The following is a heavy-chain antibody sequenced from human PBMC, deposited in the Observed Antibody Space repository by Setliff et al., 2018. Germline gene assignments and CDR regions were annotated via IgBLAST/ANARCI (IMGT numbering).Heavy chain of an antibody. Sequence: ASVKVSCKASGYTFTGYYMHWVRQAPGQGLEWMGWINPNSGGTNYAQKFQGRLTMTRNTSISTAYMELSSLRSDDTGVYYCATVVRGGTSRTSYYYYYMDVWGKGTTVTVSS. CDR2: INPNSGGT. V-gene: IGHV1-2*02. CDR1: GYTFTGYY. D-gene: IGHD1-26*01. CDR3: ATVVRGGTSRTSYYYYYMDV. J-gene: IGHJ6*03.